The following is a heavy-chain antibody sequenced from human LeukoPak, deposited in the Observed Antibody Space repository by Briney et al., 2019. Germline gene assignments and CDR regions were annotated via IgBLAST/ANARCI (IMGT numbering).Heavy chain of an antibody. CDR1: GYSFTAYY. Sequence: ASVKVSCKTAGYSFTAYYIYWVRQAPGQGLEWMGWINPSTDGTKSAQKFQGRVTMTTGTSITTAYKELSRLGSDDTAVYYCATSPNSIVLSNDYFDPWGQGTLVTVSS. D-gene: IGHD2/OR15-2a*01. V-gene: IGHV1-2*02. J-gene: IGHJ5*02. CDR2: INPSTDGT. CDR3: ATSPNSIVLSNDYFDP.